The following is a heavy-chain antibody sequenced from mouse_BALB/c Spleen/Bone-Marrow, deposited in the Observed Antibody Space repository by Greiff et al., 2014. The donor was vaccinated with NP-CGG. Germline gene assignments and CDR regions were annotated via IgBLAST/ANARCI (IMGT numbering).Heavy chain of an antibody. CDR2: INPSTGYT. CDR1: GYTFTSYW. V-gene: IGHV1-7*01. D-gene: IGHD1-1*01. J-gene: IGHJ3*01. Sequence: VQLQQSGAELAKPGASVKMSCKASGYTFTSYWMHWVKQRPGQGLEWIGYINPSTGYTEYNQNFKDKATLTADKSSSTAYMQLSSLTSEDSAVYYCAREGYYGSPFAYWGQGTLVTVSA. CDR3: AREGYYGSPFAY.